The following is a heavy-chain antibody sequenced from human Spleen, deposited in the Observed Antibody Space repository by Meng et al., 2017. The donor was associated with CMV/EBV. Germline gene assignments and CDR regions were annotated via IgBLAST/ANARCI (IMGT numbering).Heavy chain of an antibody. Sequence: LSLTCAASEFTFSNYWMHWVRQAPGRGLMWVSRINSDGINTNCADSVKGRFTISRDNGKSTLYLQMNSLRAEDTALYYCARSRYYYYGMDVWGQGTTVTVSS. CDR3: ARSRYYYYGMDV. J-gene: IGHJ6*02. CDR2: INSDGINT. CDR1: EFTFSNYW. V-gene: IGHV3-74*01.